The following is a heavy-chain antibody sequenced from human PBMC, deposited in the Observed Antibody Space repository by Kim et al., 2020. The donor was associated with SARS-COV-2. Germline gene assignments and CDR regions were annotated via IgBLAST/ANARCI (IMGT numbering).Heavy chain of an antibody. CDR2: ISGSGGST. CDR3: AKGDSSSWDDGLRGGAEYFQH. Sequence: GGSLRLSCAASGFTFSSYAMSWVRQAPGKGLEWVSAISGSGGSTYYADSVKGRFTISRDNSKNTLYLQMNSLRAEDTDVYYCAKGDSSSWDDGLRGGAEYFQHWGQGTLVTVSS. CDR1: GFTFSSYA. D-gene: IGHD6-13*01. V-gene: IGHV3-23*01. J-gene: IGHJ1*01.